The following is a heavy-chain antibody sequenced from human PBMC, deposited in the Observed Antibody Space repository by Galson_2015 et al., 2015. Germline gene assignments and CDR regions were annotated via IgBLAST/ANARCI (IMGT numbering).Heavy chain of an antibody. J-gene: IGHJ4*02. V-gene: IGHV3-21*01. CDR1: GFTFSSYS. Sequence: SLRLSCAASGFTFSSYSMNWVRQAPGKGLEWVSSISSSSSYIYYADSVKGRFTISRDNAKNSLYLQMNSLRAEDTAVYYCARDASCSGGSCRDYWGQGTLVTVSS. D-gene: IGHD2-15*01. CDR3: ARDASCSGGSCRDY. CDR2: ISSSSSYI.